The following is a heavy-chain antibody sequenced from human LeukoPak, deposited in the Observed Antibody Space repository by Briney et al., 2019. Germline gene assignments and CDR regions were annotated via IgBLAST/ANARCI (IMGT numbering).Heavy chain of an antibody. V-gene: IGHV3-23*05. CDR3: AKRGNYGDYPGY. Sequence: GGSLRLSCEASGFTFSAYAMTWARQAPGKGLEWVSSIGSDNKPHYSESVKGRFTISRDNSKNTLYLQMSSLRAEDTAVYYCAKRGNYGDYPGYWGQGTLVTVSS. D-gene: IGHD4-17*01. J-gene: IGHJ4*02. CDR1: GFTFSAYA. CDR2: IGSDNKP.